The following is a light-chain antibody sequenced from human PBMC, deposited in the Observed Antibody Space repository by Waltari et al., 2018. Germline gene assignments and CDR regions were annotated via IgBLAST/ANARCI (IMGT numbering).Light chain of an antibody. CDR3: QMYRSLPAT. Sequence: EIVLTQSPGTLPLSPGGRVTLSCRASQSVGRSLAWYQQKPGQAPRLLIYDASSRATGIPDRFSGSGSGTDFSLTISRLEPEDFAVYYCQMYRSLPATFGQGTKVEIK. CDR1: QSVGRS. V-gene: IGKV3-20*01. J-gene: IGKJ1*01. CDR2: DAS.